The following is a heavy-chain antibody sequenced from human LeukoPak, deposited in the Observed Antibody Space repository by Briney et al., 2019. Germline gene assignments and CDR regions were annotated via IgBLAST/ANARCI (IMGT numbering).Heavy chain of an antibody. CDR3: ARAYYDILTAAYYYYYMDV. CDR2: IYSGGST. J-gene: IGHJ6*03. V-gene: IGHV3-53*01. CDR1: GFTVSSNY. D-gene: IGHD3-9*01. Sequence: GGFLRLSCAASGFTVSSNYMSWVRQAPGKGLEWVSIIYSGGSTYYADSVKGRFTISRDNSKNTLYLQMNSLRAEDTAVYYCARAYYDILTAAYYYYYMDVWGKGTTVTVSS.